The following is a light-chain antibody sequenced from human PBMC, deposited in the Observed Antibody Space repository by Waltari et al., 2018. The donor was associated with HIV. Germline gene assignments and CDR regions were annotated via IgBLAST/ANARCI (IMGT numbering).Light chain of an antibody. CDR1: RLESRY. Sequence: SYDLTQPPSVSVSPGQTASIACSGDRLESRYVCWYQQKPGQSPVLVIFQDGKRPSVLPERVSGSNSGNTATLTISGTQAMDEADYYCQAWDSSSGGVFGGGTRLTVL. CDR2: QDG. CDR3: QAWDSSSGGV. V-gene: IGLV3-1*01. J-gene: IGLJ3*02.